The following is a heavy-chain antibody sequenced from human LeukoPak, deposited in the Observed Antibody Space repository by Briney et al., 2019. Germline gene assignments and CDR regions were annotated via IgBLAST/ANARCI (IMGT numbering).Heavy chain of an antibody. CDR2: IKQDGSEK. V-gene: IGHV3-7*03. CDR1: GFSFINYW. CDR3: AKVGMSYCGGDCNDAFDI. J-gene: IGHJ3*02. D-gene: IGHD2-21*02. Sequence: GGSLRLSCAASGFSFINYWMSWVRQAPGKGLEWVANIKQDGSEKMYVDSVRGRFTISRDNAENSLYLQMNSLRAEDTALYYCAKVGMSYCGGDCNDAFDIWGQGTMVTVSS.